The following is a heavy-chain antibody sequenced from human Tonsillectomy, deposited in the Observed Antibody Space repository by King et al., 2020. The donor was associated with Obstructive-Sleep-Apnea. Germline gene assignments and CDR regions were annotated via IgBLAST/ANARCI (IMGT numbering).Heavy chain of an antibody. CDR3: TRRVYSYVDY. CDR2: IYPGESET. Sequence: QLVQSGAEVKKPGESLKIYCKGSGYSFTTYWIGWVRQMPGKGLQWMGIIYPGESETRYSPSFQGQVTISADKSISTAYLQWSSLKASDTAIYYCTRRVYSYVDYWGQGTLVTVSS. V-gene: IGHV5-51*01. CDR1: GYSFTTYW. J-gene: IGHJ4*02. D-gene: IGHD3-16*02.